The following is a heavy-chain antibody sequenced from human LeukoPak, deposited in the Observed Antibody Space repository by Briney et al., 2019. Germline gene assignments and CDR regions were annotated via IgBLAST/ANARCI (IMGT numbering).Heavy chain of an antibody. CDR3: GKDRMPAAIGHEYFQH. Sequence: GGSLRLSCAASGFTFSDYYMTWIRQAPGKGLEWVSAISGSGGSTYYADSVKGRFTISRDNSKNTLYLQMNSLRAEDTAVYYCGKDRMPAAIGHEYFQHWGQGTLVTVSS. CDR2: ISGSGGST. V-gene: IGHV3-23*01. CDR1: GFTFSDYY. D-gene: IGHD2-2*02. J-gene: IGHJ1*01.